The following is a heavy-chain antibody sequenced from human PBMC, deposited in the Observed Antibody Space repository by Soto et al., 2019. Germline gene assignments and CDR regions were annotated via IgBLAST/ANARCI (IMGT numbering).Heavy chain of an antibody. CDR3: ARDWWEEPAGKETVSQFDY. J-gene: IGHJ4*02. Sequence: QVHLVESGGGVVQPGRSLTLSCTASGSAFSNYGIHWVRQAPGRGLEWVAVIWSDGTKKFYAGSVRGRFTISRDNSKNTIYLQINSLRAEDTAVYYCARDWWEEPAGKETVSQFDYWGQGTLVTVSS. CDR2: IWSDGTKK. V-gene: IGHV3-33*01. D-gene: IGHD6-13*01. CDR1: GSAFSNYG.